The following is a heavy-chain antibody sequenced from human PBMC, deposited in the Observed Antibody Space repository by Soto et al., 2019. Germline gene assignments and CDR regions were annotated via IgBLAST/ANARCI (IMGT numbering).Heavy chain of an antibody. V-gene: IGHV4-4*02. CDR3: ARNIVVVVPATGSKYNWFDP. CDR2: IYHSGST. CDR1: GGPFSRRDG. J-gene: IGHJ5*02. D-gene: IGHD2-15*01. Sequence: PXASLWLTFAVCGGPFSRRDGWGWRRAPPRRGLEWIGEIYHSGSTNYNPSLKSRVTISVDKSKNQFSLKLSSVTAAATAVYYCARNIVVVVPATGSKYNWFDPWGQGTLVTVSS.